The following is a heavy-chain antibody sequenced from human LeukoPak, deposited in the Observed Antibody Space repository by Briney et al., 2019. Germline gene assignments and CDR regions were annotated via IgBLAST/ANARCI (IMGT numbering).Heavy chain of an antibody. CDR2: INTYNGNT. CDR3: ARTRAGDFWSGYYEIDY. J-gene: IGHJ4*02. V-gene: IGHV1-18*01. Sequence: ASVKVSCKASGYTFNSYVISWVRQAPGQGLEWMGWINTYNGNTNYAQKLQGRVTMTTDTSTSTAYMELRSLRSDDRAMYYCARTRAGDFWSGYYEIDYWGQGTLVTVSS. D-gene: IGHD3-3*01. CDR1: GYTFNSYV.